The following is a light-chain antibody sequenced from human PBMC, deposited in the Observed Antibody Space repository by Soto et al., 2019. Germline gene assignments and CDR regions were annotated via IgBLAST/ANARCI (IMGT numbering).Light chain of an antibody. J-gene: IGLJ1*01. Sequence: QPVLTHPPSASETPGQRVTISCSGSSSNIGINTVDWFQQLPGTAPKLLIYNNNQRRSGVPDRFSGSKSGTSASLAISGLQSEDESDYYCAAWDDSLNGYVFGTGTKVTVL. CDR2: NNN. V-gene: IGLV1-44*01. CDR1: SSNIGINT. CDR3: AAWDDSLNGYV.